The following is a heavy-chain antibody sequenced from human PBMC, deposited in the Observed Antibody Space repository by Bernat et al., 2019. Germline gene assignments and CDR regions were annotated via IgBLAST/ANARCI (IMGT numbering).Heavy chain of an antibody. Sequence: QVQLVESGGGVVQPGRSLRLSCAASGFTFSSYGMHWVRQAPGKGLEWVAVISYDGSNKYYADSVKGRFTISRDNSKNTLYLQMNSLRAEDTAVYYCAKSDGYIYYGMDVWGQGTTVTVSS. J-gene: IGHJ6*02. CDR1: GFTFSSYG. CDR3: AKSDGYIYYGMDV. D-gene: IGHD5-18*01. CDR2: ISYDGSNK. V-gene: IGHV3-30*18.